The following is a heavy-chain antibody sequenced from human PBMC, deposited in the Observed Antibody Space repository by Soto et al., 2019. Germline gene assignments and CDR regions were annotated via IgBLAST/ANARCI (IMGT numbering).Heavy chain of an antibody. Sequence: GGSLRLSCAASGFTFSSYAMSWVRQAPGKGLEWVSAISGSGGSTYYADSVKGRFTISRDNSKNTLYLQMNSLRAEDTAVYYCATHEVKSTKVSWGQGTLVTVSS. J-gene: IGHJ4*02. CDR1: GFTFSSYA. D-gene: IGHD4-17*01. CDR2: ISGSGGST. V-gene: IGHV3-23*01. CDR3: ATHEVKSTKVS.